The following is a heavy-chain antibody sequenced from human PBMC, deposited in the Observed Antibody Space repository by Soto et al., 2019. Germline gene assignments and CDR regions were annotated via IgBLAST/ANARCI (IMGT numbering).Heavy chain of an antibody. CDR3: ARDSGGYCSGGSCYGLGVGSAP. D-gene: IGHD2-15*01. CDR1: GGTFSSYT. J-gene: IGHJ5*02. V-gene: IGHV1-69*08. Sequence: QVQLVQSGAEVKKPGSSVKVSCKASGGTFSSYTISWVRQAPGQGLEWMGRIIPILGIANYAQKFQGRVTITADKSTSTAYMELSSLRSEDTAVYYGARDSGGYCSGGSCYGLGVGSAPGGQGTLVTVSS. CDR2: IIPILGIA.